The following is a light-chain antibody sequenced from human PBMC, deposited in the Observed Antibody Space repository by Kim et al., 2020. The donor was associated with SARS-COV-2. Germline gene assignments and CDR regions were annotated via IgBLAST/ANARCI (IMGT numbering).Light chain of an antibody. V-gene: IGKV3-11*01. Sequence: EIVLTQSPATPSLSPGERATLSCRASQSVSSYLAWYQQKPGQAPSRLIYDASNRATGIPARFSGSGSGTDLTLTISSLEPEDFAVYYCKERSNWPPGTVGQGTKLEI. J-gene: IGKJ2*01. CDR1: QSVSSY. CDR3: KERSNWPPGT. CDR2: DAS.